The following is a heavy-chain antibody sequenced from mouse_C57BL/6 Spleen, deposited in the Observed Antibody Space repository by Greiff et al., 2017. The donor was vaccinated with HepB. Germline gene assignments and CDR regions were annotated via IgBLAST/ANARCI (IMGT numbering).Heavy chain of an antibody. J-gene: IGHJ2*01. CDR1: GYAFSSSW. Sequence: VKVVESGPELVKPGASVKISCKASGYAFSSSWMNWVKQRPGKGLEWIGRIYPGDGDTNYNGKFKGKATLTADKSSSTAYMQLSSLTSEDSAVYFCARSVYGSSYFDYWGQGTTLTVSS. CDR3: ARSVYGSSYFDY. D-gene: IGHD1-1*01. CDR2: IYPGDGDT. V-gene: IGHV1-82*01.